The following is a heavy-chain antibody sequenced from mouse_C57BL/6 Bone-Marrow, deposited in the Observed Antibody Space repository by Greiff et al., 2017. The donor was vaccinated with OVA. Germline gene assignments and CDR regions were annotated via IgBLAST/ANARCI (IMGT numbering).Heavy chain of an antibody. Sequence: LKHSGAELARPGASVKLSCKASGYTFTSYGISWVKQRTGQGLEWIGEIYPRSGNTYYNEKFKGKATLTADKSSSTAYMELRSLTSEDSAVYFCASHYYGSSTYYFDYWGQGTTLTVSS. J-gene: IGHJ2*01. D-gene: IGHD1-1*01. CDR3: ASHYYGSSTYYFDY. V-gene: IGHV1-81*01. CDR1: GYTFTSYG. CDR2: IYPRSGNT.